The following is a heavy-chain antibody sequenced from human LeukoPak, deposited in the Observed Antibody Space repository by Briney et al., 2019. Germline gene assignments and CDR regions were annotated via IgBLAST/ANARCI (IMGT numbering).Heavy chain of an antibody. Sequence: PSETLSLTCTVSGGSISSSSYYWGWIRQPPGKGLEWIVSIYYSGRTYYNPSLRSRVTISVDTSKNQFSLKLSSVTAADTAVYYCATSGVRYCSGGSCGLWGQGTLVTVSS. CDR3: ATSGVRYCSGGSCGL. CDR1: GGSISSSSYY. D-gene: IGHD2-15*01. V-gene: IGHV4-39*01. CDR2: IYYSGRT. J-gene: IGHJ4*02.